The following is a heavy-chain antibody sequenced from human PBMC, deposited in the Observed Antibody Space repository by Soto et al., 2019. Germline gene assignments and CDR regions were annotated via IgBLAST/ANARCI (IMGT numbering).Heavy chain of an antibody. CDR3: ARSLAYCGGDCPPDY. CDR2: ISSSSSYI. V-gene: IGHV3-21*01. D-gene: IGHD2-21*02. CDR1: GFTISSYS. Sequence: EVQLVESGGGLVKPGGSLRLSCAASGFTISSYSMNWVRQAPGKGLEWVSSISSSSSYIYYADSVKGRFTISRDNAKNSLYLQMNSLRAEDTAVYYCARSLAYCGGDCPPDYWGQGTLVTVSS. J-gene: IGHJ4*02.